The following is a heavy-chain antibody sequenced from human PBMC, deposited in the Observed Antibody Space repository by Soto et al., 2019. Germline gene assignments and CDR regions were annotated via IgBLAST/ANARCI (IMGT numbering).Heavy chain of an antibody. CDR3: STRAYDTNGYYRFDP. J-gene: IGHJ5*01. CDR2: INHSGRV. D-gene: IGHD3-22*01. Sequence: SETLSLTCTVSGGSVSSGSYYWTWIRQSPGKGLEWIGDINHSGRVNYSPSLKSRVTISLDTSKNQFSLTLSAVTAADTAMYYCSTRAYDTNGYYRFDPWGQGTLVTVSS. V-gene: IGHV4-61*01. CDR1: GGSVSSGSYY.